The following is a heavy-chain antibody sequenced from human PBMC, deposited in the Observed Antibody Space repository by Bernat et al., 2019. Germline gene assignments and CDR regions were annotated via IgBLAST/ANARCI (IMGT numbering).Heavy chain of an antibody. V-gene: IGHV3-21*01. CDR3: ARGTGYCSGGSCHSSFDP. Sequence: EVQLVESGGGLVKPGGSLRLSCAASGFTFSSYSMNWVRQAPGKGLEWVSSISSSSSYIYYADSVKGRFTSSRDNAKNSLYLQMNRLSAEDTAVYYCARGTGYCSGGSCHSSFDPWGQGTLVTVSS. D-gene: IGHD2-15*01. J-gene: IGHJ5*02. CDR2: ISSSSSYI. CDR1: GFTFSSYS.